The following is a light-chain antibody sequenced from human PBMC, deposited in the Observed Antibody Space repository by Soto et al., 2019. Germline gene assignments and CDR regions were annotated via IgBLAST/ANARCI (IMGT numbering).Light chain of an antibody. J-gene: IGLJ2*01. CDR2: GVS. CDR3: SSYAGSDNFVA. Sequence: QSVLTQPPSASGSPGQSVTISCTGTSSDVGGYKYVSWYQQHSGKAPKVIIYGVSKRPSGVPDRFSGSKSGNTASLTVSGLQADDEADYYCSSYAGSDNFVAFGGGTKLTVL. CDR1: SSDVGGYKY. V-gene: IGLV2-8*01.